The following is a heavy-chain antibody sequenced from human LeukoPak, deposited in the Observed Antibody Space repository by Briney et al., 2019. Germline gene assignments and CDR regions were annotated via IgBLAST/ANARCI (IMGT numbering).Heavy chain of an antibody. CDR2: ISAYNGNT. Sequence: ASVKVSCKASGYTFTSYDISWVRQASGQGREWMKWISAYNGNTNYAQKLQGRVTMTTDTSTSTAYMELRSLRSDDTAVYYCARERVYDFWSGYYPGLGMDVWGQGTTVTVSS. CDR3: ARERVYDFWSGYYPGLGMDV. CDR1: GYTFTSYD. J-gene: IGHJ6*02. V-gene: IGHV1-18*01. D-gene: IGHD3-3*01.